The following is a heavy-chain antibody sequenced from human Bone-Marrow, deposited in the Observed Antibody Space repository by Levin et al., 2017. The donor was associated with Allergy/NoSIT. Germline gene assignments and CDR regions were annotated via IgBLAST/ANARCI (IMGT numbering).Heavy chain of an antibody. D-gene: IGHD5-24*01. CDR1: GFTFSSYW. J-gene: IGHJ4*02. CDR3: ARVGMATHSLDS. Sequence: ETLSLTCVASGFTFSSYWMHWVRQAPGKGLVWVSRIKSDGSVTNYADSVKGRVTISRDNAKNTLYLQMNSLRDEDTAVYYCARVGMATHSLDSWGLGTLVIVSS. CDR2: IKSDGSVT. V-gene: IGHV3-74*01.